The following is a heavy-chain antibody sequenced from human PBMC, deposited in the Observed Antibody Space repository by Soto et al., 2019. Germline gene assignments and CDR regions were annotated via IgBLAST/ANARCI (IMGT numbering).Heavy chain of an antibody. CDR1: GGSISSGGYY. J-gene: IGHJ4*02. CDR2: IYYSGST. Sequence: ASETLSLTCTVSGGSISSGGYYWSWIRQHPGKGLEWIGYIYYSGSTYYNPSLKSRVTISVDTSKNQFSLKLSSVTAADTAVYYCARGPEYYYDSSGYYYSETIIFDYWGQGTLVTVSS. V-gene: IGHV4-31*03. CDR3: ARGPEYYYDSSGYYYSETIIFDY. D-gene: IGHD3-22*01.